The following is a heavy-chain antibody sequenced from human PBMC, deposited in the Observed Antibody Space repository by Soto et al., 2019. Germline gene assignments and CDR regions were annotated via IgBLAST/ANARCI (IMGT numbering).Heavy chain of an antibody. J-gene: IGHJ4*02. Sequence: QLQLHESGPGLVKPSENLSLTCTVSGGSISSSSYYWGWIRQPPGKGLEWIGNIYYSGSTYYNPSLKSRVTISVDTSKKQFSLKLSSVTASDTAVYYCMLGSGWKDFDYWGQGTLVTVSS. CDR3: MLGSGWKDFDY. CDR2: IYYSGST. D-gene: IGHD3-22*01. CDR1: GGSISSSSYY. V-gene: IGHV4-39*01.